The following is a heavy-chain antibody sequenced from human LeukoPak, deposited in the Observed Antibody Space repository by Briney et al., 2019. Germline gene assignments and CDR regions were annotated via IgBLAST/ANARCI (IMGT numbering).Heavy chain of an antibody. J-gene: IGHJ4*02. Sequence: PGGSGRLSCAASGNSWMNWVRQAHGKGLVWVSHINSDGSWTSYADSVKGRFTISKDNAKNTVYLQMNNLRAEDTAVYYCVSFYETYWGRGTLVTVSS. D-gene: IGHD2-2*01. V-gene: IGHV3-74*01. CDR3: VSFYETY. CDR2: INSDGSWT. CDR1: GNSW.